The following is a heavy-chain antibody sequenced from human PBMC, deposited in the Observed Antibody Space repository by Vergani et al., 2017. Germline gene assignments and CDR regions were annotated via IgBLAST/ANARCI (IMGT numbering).Heavy chain of an antibody. CDR2: ISSSSSYT. Sequence: QVQLVESGGGLVKPGGSLRLSCAASGFTFSDYYMSWIRQAPGKGLEWVSYISSSSSYTNYADSMKGRFTISRDNAKNSLYLQMNSLRAEDTAVYYCARDGEKLEPSDYWGQGTLVTVSS. J-gene: IGHJ4*02. CDR3: ARDGEKLEPSDY. CDR1: GFTFSDYY. V-gene: IGHV3-11*05. D-gene: IGHD1-1*01.